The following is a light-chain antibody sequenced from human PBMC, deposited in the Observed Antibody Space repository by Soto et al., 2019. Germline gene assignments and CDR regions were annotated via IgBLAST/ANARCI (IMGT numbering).Light chain of an antibody. Sequence: QSALTQPASVSGSPGQSITISCTGTSSDVGSYNLVSWYQQHPGKAPKLMIYEGSKRPSGVSNRFSGSKSGNTASLTISGLQAEDEADYYCFSCAGSSTYVFGTGTKVTVL. CDR1: SSDVGSYNL. CDR2: EGS. J-gene: IGLJ1*01. CDR3: FSCAGSSTYV. V-gene: IGLV2-23*01.